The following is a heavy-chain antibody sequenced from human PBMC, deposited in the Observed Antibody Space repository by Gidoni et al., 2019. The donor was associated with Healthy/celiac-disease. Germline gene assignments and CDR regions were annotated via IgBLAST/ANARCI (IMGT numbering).Heavy chain of an antibody. J-gene: IGHJ3*02. Sequence: QLQLQESGPGLVKPSETLSLTCTVSGGSISSSSYYWGWIRQPPGKGLEWIGNIYYNGITYYNPSLKSRVTISVDTSKNQFSLKLSSVTAADTAVYYCARHDLGENAFDIWGQGTMVTVSS. V-gene: IGHV4-39*01. CDR3: ARHDLGENAFDI. CDR1: GGSISSSSYY. D-gene: IGHD3-10*01. CDR2: IYYNGIT.